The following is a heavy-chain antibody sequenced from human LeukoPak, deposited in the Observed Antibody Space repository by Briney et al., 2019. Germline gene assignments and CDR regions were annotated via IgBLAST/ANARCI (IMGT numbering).Heavy chain of an antibody. V-gene: IGHV3-7*03. CDR1: GFTFSSYW. Sequence: GGSLRLSCAASGFTFSSYWMSWVRQAPGKGLEWVANIKQDGSEKYYVDSVKGRFTISRDNAKNSLYLRMNSLRAEDTALYYCAKGVTSWIGFDYWGQGTLVTVSS. J-gene: IGHJ4*02. CDR2: IKQDGSEK. CDR3: AKGVTSWIGFDY. D-gene: IGHD2-2*01.